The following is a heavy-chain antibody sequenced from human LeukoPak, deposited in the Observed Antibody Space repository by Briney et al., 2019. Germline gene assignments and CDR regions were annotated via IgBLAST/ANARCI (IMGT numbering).Heavy chain of an antibody. Sequence: GGSLRLSCAASGFTFSSYAMHWVRQAPGKGLEWVAVTSSDGNIKYYADSVKGRFTISRDNSKNTLYLQMNSLRGEDTGVYYCAREFRQTYTSGWSLDSWGQGTLVTVSS. CDR3: AREFRQTYTSGWSLDS. J-gene: IGHJ5*01. V-gene: IGHV3-30-3*01. CDR2: TSSDGNIK. D-gene: IGHD6-19*01. CDR1: GFTFSSYA.